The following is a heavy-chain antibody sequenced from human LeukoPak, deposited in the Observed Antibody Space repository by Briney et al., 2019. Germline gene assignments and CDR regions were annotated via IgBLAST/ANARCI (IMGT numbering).Heavy chain of an antibody. CDR2: MNPNSGNT. Sequence: ASVNVSCQASGYNFRNYDINWVRQATGQGLEWMGWMNPNSGNTGYAEKFQGRVTLTMYTSISTAYMEIGSLRSEDTAVYYCARAEVSSDSFYHHGMDVWGQGTTVTVSS. J-gene: IGHJ6*02. CDR3: ARAEVSSDSFYHHGMDV. CDR1: GYNFRNYD. D-gene: IGHD2/OR15-2a*01. V-gene: IGHV1-8*01.